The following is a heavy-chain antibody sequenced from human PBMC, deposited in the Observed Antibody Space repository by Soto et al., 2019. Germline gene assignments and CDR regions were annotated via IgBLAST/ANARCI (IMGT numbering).Heavy chain of an antibody. Sequence: GGSLRLSCAASGFTFSSFWMSWVRQAPGKGLEWVATIKQDETEKYFMDSVKGRFTVSRDNTKNSLYLQMNSLRAEDTAVYFCARGDYYDRRFDYWGQGTLVTVSS. V-gene: IGHV3-7*03. CDR3: ARGDYYDRRFDY. CDR2: IKQDETEK. CDR1: GFTFSSFW. D-gene: IGHD3-22*01. J-gene: IGHJ4*02.